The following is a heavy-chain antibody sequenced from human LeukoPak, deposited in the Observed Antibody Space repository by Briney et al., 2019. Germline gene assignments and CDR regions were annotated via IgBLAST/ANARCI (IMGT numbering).Heavy chain of an antibody. D-gene: IGHD3-22*01. CDR3: ARDYSYDSSDYYRTGFDY. CDR1: GYTFTRYG. J-gene: IGHJ4*02. CDR2: ISGHNGHT. V-gene: IGHV1-18*01. Sequence: ASVKVSCKASGYTFTRYGITWVRQAPGQGLEWMGWISGHNGHTNYAQKYQGRVTMTTDTSTSTAYMELRSLRSDDTAVYYCARDYSYDSSDYYRTGFDYWGQRTLVTVSS.